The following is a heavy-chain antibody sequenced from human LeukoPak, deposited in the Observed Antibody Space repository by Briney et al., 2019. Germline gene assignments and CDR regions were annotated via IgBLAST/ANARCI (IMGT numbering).Heavy chain of an antibody. V-gene: IGHV4-59*01. CDR1: GGSFSSYY. Sequence: SETLSLTCTVSGGSFSSYYWSWLRQTPGKGLEWIGYVYYSGSTNYNPSLQSRVTISVDTSKNQFSLKLTSVTAADTAVYYCARVARPDTSGYYHFDYWGQGTLVTVSS. CDR3: ARVARPDTSGYYHFDY. J-gene: IGHJ4*02. CDR2: VYYSGST. D-gene: IGHD3-22*01.